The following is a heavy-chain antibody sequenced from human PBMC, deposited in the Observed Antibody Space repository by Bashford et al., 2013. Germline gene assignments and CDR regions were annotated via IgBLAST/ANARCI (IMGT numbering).Heavy chain of an antibody. CDR2: INPNSGDT. CDR3: ARRGAVAGLIDY. Sequence: WVRQAPGQGLEWMGWINPNSGDTNYAQKFQGRVTITRDTSASTAYMELSSLRSEDTAVYYCARRGAVAGLIDYVGPGNPGHRLL. J-gene: IGHJ4*02. V-gene: IGHV1-3*01. D-gene: IGHD6-19*01.